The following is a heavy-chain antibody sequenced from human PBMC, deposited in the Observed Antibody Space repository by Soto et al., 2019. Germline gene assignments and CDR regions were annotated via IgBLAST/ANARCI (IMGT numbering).Heavy chain of an antibody. J-gene: IGHJ4*02. CDR3: ATSGVATGFDF. V-gene: IGHV3-21*06. CDR1: EMTFRNYS. Sequence: GGSLRLSCAASEMTFRNYSMSWVRQAPGKGLEWVWSISSGGSYIYYADSGKGRFTIARDNAKNSLFLQMTSLRAEDTAVYYCATSGVATGFDFWGQGTLVTVSS. D-gene: IGHD5-12*01. CDR2: ISSGGSYI.